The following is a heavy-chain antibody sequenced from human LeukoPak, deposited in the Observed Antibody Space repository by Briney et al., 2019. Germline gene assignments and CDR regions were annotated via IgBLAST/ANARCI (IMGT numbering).Heavy chain of an antibody. Sequence: PSETLSLTCAVSGGSMSSYYWSWIRQPPGKGLEWIGYIYYSGSTNYNPSLKCRVTMSVDTSKNQFSLKLNSVTAADTAGYYCARHSGDYNWFDRWGQGTLVAVSS. J-gene: IGHJ5*02. CDR1: GGSMSSYY. CDR3: ARHSGDYNWFDR. CDR2: IYYSGST. V-gene: IGHV4-59*08. D-gene: IGHD1-26*01.